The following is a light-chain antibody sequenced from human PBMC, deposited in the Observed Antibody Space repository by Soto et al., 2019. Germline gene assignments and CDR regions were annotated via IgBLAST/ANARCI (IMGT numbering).Light chain of an antibody. J-gene: IGKJ2*01. CDR2: AAS. V-gene: IGKV1-39*01. Sequence: IQLTQSPSSLSASVGDRVTVTCRASQSINIYLNWYQQKPGKAPTLLIYAASSLQSGVPSRFSGGGSGTDFTLTITSLQAEDFATYYCQQSYRSPYTFGQGTKLEI. CDR3: QQSYRSPYT. CDR1: QSINIY.